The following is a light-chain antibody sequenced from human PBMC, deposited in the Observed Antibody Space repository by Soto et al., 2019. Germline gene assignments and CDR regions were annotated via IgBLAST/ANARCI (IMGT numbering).Light chain of an antibody. Sequence: QSVLTQSPSASGTPGQRVSISCSGSTSNIGTHTVNWYQHVPGTAPKLLIYSDHQRPSAVPGRFSGSKSGTSASLAISGLLSEDEADYYCATWDDSLNVVFGGGTQLTVL. J-gene: IGLJ2*01. V-gene: IGLV1-44*01. CDR1: TSNIGTHT. CDR3: ATWDDSLNVV. CDR2: SDH.